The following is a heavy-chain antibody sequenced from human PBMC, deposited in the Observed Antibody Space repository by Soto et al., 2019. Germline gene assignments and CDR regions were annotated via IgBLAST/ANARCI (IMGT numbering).Heavy chain of an antibody. J-gene: IGHJ3*02. CDR1: GFTFSSYA. CDR2: ISGSGGST. Sequence: EVQLLESGGGLVQPGGSLRLSCAASGFTFSSYAMSRVRQAPGKGLEWVSAISGSGGSTYYADSVKGRFTISRDNSKNTLYLQMNSLRAEDTAVYYCAKVPHSYYDSSGYDDAFDIWGQGTMVTVSS. V-gene: IGHV3-23*01. CDR3: AKVPHSYYDSSGYDDAFDI. D-gene: IGHD3-22*01.